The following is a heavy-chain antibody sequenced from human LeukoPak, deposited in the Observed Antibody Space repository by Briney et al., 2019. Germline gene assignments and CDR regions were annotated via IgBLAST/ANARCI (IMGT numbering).Heavy chain of an antibody. Sequence: LRLSCAASGFTFSRYEMNWVRQPPGKGLEWIGEINHSGSTNYNPSLKSRVTISVDTSKNQFSLKLSSVTAADTAVYYCARGYRRYSSGWYYFDYWGQGTLVTVSS. CDR1: GFTFSRYE. V-gene: IGHV4-34*01. CDR2: INHSGST. J-gene: IGHJ4*02. D-gene: IGHD6-19*01. CDR3: ARGYRRYSSGWYYFDY.